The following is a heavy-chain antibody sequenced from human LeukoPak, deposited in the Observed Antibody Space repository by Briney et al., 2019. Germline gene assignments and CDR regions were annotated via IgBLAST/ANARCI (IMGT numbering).Heavy chain of an antibody. V-gene: IGHV3-23*01. Sequence: GGSLRLSCAASGFTFSSYAVSWVRQAPGKGLEWVSVISVSGGSTYYADSVKGRFIISRDNSKNTLYLQMNSLRAEDTAVYYCAKAWTPPVFYFDYWGQGTLVTVSS. J-gene: IGHJ4*02. CDR1: GFTFSSYA. CDR3: AKAWTPPVFYFDY. D-gene: IGHD3-16*01. CDR2: ISVSGGST.